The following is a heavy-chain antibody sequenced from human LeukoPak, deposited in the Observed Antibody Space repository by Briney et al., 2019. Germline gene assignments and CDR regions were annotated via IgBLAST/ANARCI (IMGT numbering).Heavy chain of an antibody. V-gene: IGHV4-34*01. J-gene: IGHJ5*02. CDR3: ARFVGEEQQLVVYNWFDP. CDR2: INHSGST. Sequence: SETLSLTCAVYGGSFSGYYWSWIRQPPGKGLEWIGEINHSGSTNYNPSLKSRVTISVDTSKNQFSLKLSSVTAADTAVYYCARFVGEEQQLVVYNWFDPWGQGTLVTVSS. CDR1: GGSFSGYY. D-gene: IGHD6-13*01.